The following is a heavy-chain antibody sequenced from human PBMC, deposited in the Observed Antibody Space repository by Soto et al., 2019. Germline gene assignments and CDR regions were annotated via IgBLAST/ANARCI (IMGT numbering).Heavy chain of an antibody. CDR3: ARDSSASATSYSFDN. CDR1: GYKFINHY. D-gene: IGHD3-10*01. J-gene: IGHJ4*02. Sequence: QVQLVRSGAEVKKPGASVKVSCKASGYKFINHYIHWVRQSPGVGLEWMGIINPNAGGTDYAQKFQDRDTTTTDTYMNTVHTYLNSLTSEDTAVYFCARDSSASATSYSFDNWGQGPLVSVSS. CDR2: INPNAGGT. V-gene: IGHV1-46*01.